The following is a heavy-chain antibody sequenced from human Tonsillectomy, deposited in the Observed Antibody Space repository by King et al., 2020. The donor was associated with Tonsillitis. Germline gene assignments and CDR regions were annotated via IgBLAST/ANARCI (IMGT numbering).Heavy chain of an antibody. CDR1: GFTFSSYA. J-gene: IGHJ4*02. D-gene: IGHD2-15*01. Sequence: VQLVESGGGVVQPGRSLRLSCAASGFTFSSYAMHWVRQAPGKGLEWLAVISYDGSNKYYADSVKGRFTISRDNYKNTLYLQMNSLRAEDTAVYYCARDGCRSSSGGICPALLVYWGQGTLVTVSS. CDR3: ARDGCRSSSGGICPALLVY. CDR2: ISYDGSNK. V-gene: IGHV3-30*04.